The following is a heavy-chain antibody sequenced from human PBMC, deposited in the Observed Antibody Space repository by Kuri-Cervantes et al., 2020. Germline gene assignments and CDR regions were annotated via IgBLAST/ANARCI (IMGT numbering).Heavy chain of an antibody. V-gene: IGHV4-30-2*03. CDR1: GGSISSGDYS. CDR3: ARRTNWEYYFDY. D-gene: IGHD7-27*01. CDR2: IYHSGST. Sequence: LRLSCAVSGGSISSGDYSWSWIRQPPGKGLEWIGYIYHSGSTYYNPSLKSRVTISVDTSKNQFSLKLSSVTAADTAVYYCARRTNWEYYFDYWGQGTLVTVSS. J-gene: IGHJ4*02.